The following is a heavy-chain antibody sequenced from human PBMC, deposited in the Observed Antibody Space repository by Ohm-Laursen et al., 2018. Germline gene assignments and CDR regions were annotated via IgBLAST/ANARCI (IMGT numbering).Heavy chain of an antibody. CDR3: ARHKGYTYGALAY. CDR1: GGSISGYY. J-gene: IGHJ4*02. D-gene: IGHD5-18*01. CDR2: IYHTGST. V-gene: IGHV4-59*08. Sequence: GTLSPTCPVSGGSISGYYWSWIRQSPGKGLEWIGYIYHTGSTKYNPSLKSRVPISVDTPMNQFSLSLNSVTAADTAVYFCARHKGYTYGALAYWGQGTLVTVSS.